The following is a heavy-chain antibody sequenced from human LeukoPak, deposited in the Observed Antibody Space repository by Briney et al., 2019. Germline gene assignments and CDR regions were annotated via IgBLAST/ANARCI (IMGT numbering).Heavy chain of an antibody. V-gene: IGHV2-5*02. CDR3: AHRRVSSGYHYRWWFAP. J-gene: IGHJ5*02. CDR1: GFSLTTSGVG. CDR2: INWDDQK. Sequence: ESGPTLVKPTQTLTLTCTFSGFSLTTSGVGVGWIRQPPGKALEWLALINWDDQKVYSPSLQSRLSITKDTSKNQVVLTMTNVDPVDTATYYCAHRRVSSGYHYRWWFAPWGQGTLVTVSS. D-gene: IGHD3-22*01.